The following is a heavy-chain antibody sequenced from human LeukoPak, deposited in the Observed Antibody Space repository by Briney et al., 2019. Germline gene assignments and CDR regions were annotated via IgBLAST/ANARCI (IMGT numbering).Heavy chain of an antibody. D-gene: IGHD3-3*01. CDR3: ATLWSGYYL. J-gene: IGHJ4*02. CDR1: GGSFSGYY. V-gene: IGHV4-34*01. CDR2: INHSGST. Sequence: SETLSLTCAVYGGSFSGYYWSWVRQPPGKGLEWIGEINHSGSTNYNPSLKSRVTISVDTSKNQFSLKLSSVTAADTAVYYCATLWSGYYLWGQGTLVTVSS.